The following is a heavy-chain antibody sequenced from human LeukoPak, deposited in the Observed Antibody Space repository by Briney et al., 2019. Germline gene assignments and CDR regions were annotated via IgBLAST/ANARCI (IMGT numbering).Heavy chain of an antibody. D-gene: IGHD5-24*01. CDR3: ARDQGRDGYNY. CDR1: GDSISNYY. Sequence: SETLSLTCTVSGDSISNYYWTWIRQPPGKGLEWIGCISYSGSANYNPSLKSRITISADTSKNQFSLRLNSATAADTAVYYCARDQGRDGYNYWGQGTLVTVSS. V-gene: IGHV4-59*01. CDR2: ISYSGSA. J-gene: IGHJ4*02.